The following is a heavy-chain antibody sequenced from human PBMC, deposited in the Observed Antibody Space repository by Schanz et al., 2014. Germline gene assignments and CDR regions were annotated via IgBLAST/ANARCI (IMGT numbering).Heavy chain of an antibody. Sequence: QVHLVQSGAEVKKPGASVEISCKASGYTFTNYYMHWVRQAPGQGLEWMGLIDPSDGGTNYAQKFQGRVTMTSDTSTSTVYMELSSLRSEDTAVYYCARNYGGHSEESDRYGMDVWGQGTTVTVSS. CDR3: ARNYGGHSEESDRYGMDV. CDR2: IDPSDGGT. CDR1: GYTFTNYY. J-gene: IGHJ6*02. D-gene: IGHD4-17*01. V-gene: IGHV1-46*01.